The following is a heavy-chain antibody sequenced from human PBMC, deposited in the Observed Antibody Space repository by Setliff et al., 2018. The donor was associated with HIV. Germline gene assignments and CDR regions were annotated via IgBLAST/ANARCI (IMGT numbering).Heavy chain of an antibody. CDR2: MNPNSGNT. V-gene: IGHV1-8*02. Sequence: ASVKVSCKASGYTFTSYDFNWVRQATGQGLEWMGWMNPNSGNTGYAQNLQDRVTMTTDTSTSTAYMELRSLRFDDTAVYYCARFPNPSQIVVIMPPDYWGQGTLVTISS. CDR1: GYTFTSYD. J-gene: IGHJ4*02. CDR3: ARFPNPSQIVVIMPPDY. D-gene: IGHD3-22*01.